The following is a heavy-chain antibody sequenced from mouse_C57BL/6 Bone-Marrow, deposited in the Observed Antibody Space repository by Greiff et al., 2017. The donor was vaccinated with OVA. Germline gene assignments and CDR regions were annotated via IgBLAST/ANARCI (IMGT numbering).Heavy chain of an antibody. CDR2: IDPETGGT. CDR1: GYTFTDYE. J-gene: IGHJ2*01. D-gene: IGHD1-1*01. V-gene: IGHV1-15*01. CDR3: AFYYGSNFDY. Sequence: QVQLQQSGAELVRPGASVTLSCKASGYTFTDYEMHWVKQTPVHGLEWIGAIDPETGGTAYNQKFKGKAILTADKSSSPAYMELRSLTSEDSAVYYCAFYYGSNFDYWGQGTTLTVSS.